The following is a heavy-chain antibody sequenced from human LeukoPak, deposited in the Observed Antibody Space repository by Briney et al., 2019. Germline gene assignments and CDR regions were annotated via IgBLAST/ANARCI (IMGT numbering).Heavy chain of an antibody. CDR3: AGDNLYRYSGYYPDAFDI. V-gene: IGHV1-18*01. D-gene: IGHD3-22*01. Sequence: ASVKVSCKASGYTFTSYGISWVRQAPGQGLEWMGWISAYNGNTNYAQKLQGRVTMTTDTSTSTAYMELRSLRSDDTAVYYCAGDNLYRYSGYYPDAFDIWGQGTMVTVSS. CDR2: ISAYNGNT. CDR1: GYTFTSYG. J-gene: IGHJ3*02.